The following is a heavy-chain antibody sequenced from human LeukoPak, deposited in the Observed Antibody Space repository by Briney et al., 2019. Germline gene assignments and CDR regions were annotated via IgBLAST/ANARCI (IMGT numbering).Heavy chain of an antibody. CDR3: ATAVVTPTYYFDY. D-gene: IGHD4-23*01. Sequence: TLSLTCAVSGDSFSTSAYSWTWIRQPPGKGLEWIGYIYYSGSAYYNPSLKSRVTMSVDTSKNQFSLKLSSVTAADTAVYYCATAVVTPTYYFDYWGQGTLVTVSS. V-gene: IGHV4-30-4*07. CDR2: IYYSGSA. CDR1: GDSFSTSAYS. J-gene: IGHJ4*02.